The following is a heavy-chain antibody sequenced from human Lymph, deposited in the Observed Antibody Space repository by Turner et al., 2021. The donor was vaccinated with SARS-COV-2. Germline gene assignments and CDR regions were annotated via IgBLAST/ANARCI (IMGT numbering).Heavy chain of an antibody. CDR3: ARIVAPGMGGGVYYYYYGMDV. CDR2: IIPMLGIA. D-gene: IGHD6-13*01. CDR1: GGTFSSSA. J-gene: IGHJ6*02. Sequence: QVQLVQSGAEVKKPGSSVKVSCKASGGTFSSSAISWVRQAPGQGLEWMGGIIPMLGIANYAQKFQGRVTITADKPTSTAYMGLSSRRSEDTAVYYCARIVAPGMGGGVYYYYYGMDVWGQGTTVTVSS. V-gene: IGHV1-69*10.